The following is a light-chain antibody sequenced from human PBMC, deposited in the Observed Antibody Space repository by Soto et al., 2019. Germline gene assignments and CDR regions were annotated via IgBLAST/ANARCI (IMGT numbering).Light chain of an antibody. V-gene: IGLV2-8*01. CDR1: SSDIGGYNY. CDR3: SSYAGSNNFCV. J-gene: IGLJ1*01. CDR2: EVS. Sequence: QSALTQPPSASGSPGQSVTVSCTGTSSDIGGYNYVSWYQQHPGMAPKLIIYEVSERPSGVPDRFSGSKSGDTASLTVSGLQAEDEADYYCSSYAGSNNFCVFGTGTKVTVL.